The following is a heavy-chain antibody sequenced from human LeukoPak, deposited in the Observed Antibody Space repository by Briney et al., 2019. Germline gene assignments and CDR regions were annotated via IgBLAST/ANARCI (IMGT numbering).Heavy chain of an antibody. CDR2: IIPILGIA. CDR1: GGTFSSYA. Sequence: SVKVSCKASGGTFSSYAISWVRQAPGQGLEWMGRIIPILGIANYAQKFQGRVTITADKSTSTAYMELSSLRSEDTAVYYCARDAVEVVPAAMYYNWFDPWGQGTLVTVSS. V-gene: IGHV1-69*04. J-gene: IGHJ5*02. CDR3: ARDAVEVVPAAMYYNWFDP. D-gene: IGHD2-2*01.